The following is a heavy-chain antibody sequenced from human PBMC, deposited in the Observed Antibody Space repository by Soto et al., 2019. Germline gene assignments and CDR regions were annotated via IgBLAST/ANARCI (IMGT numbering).Heavy chain of an antibody. Sequence: PGGSLRLSCAASGFTYSSYWMHWVRQAPGKGLVWVSRINSDGSSTSYADSVKGRFTISRDNAKNTPYLQMNSLRAEDTAVYYCARVRPGCAFDIWGQGTMVTVSS. J-gene: IGHJ3*02. CDR2: INSDGSST. CDR3: ARVRPGCAFDI. V-gene: IGHV3-74*01. D-gene: IGHD6-19*01. CDR1: GFTYSSYW.